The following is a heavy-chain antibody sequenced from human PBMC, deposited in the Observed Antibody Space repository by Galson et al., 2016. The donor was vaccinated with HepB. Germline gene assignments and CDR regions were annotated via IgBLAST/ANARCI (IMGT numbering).Heavy chain of an antibody. D-gene: IGHD3-10*01. V-gene: IGHV3-23*01. CDR2: ISGSGSST. J-gene: IGHJ1*01. Sequence: SLRLSCAASGFTFSGYAMSWVRQAPGKGLEWVSAISGSGSSTYYADSVKGRFTISRDNSKNTLYLQMNSLRAEDTAVYYCAKGGYGSGTYYNAIQHWGQGTVVTVSS. CDR1: GFTFSGYA. CDR3: AKGGYGSGTYYNAIQH.